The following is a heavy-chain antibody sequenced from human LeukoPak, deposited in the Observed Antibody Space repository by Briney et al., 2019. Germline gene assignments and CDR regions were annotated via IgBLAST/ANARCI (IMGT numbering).Heavy chain of an antibody. J-gene: IGHJ4*02. D-gene: IGHD2-2*01. Sequence: SETLSLTCTVSGGSISSYYWSWIRQPPGKGLEWIGDIYYSGSTNYNPSLKSRVTISVDTSKNQFSLKLSSVTAADTAVYHCARGTKYQLPYYFDYWGQGTLVTVSS. CDR3: ARGTKYQLPYYFDY. V-gene: IGHV4-59*01. CDR2: IYYSGST. CDR1: GGSISSYY.